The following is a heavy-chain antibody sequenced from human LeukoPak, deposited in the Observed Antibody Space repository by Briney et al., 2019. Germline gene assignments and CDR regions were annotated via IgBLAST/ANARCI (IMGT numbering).Heavy chain of an antibody. V-gene: IGHV3-20*04. CDR1: GFTFYDYG. Sequence: GGSLRLSCAASGFTFYDYGMSWVRQAPGKGLEWVSCINWNGGNTGYADSVKGRFTISRDNAKNSLYLQMNSLRAEDTALYYCARDLYGEKSLDYWGQGTLVTVSS. D-gene: IGHD3-10*01. CDR3: ARDLYGEKSLDY. CDR2: INWNGGNT. J-gene: IGHJ4*02.